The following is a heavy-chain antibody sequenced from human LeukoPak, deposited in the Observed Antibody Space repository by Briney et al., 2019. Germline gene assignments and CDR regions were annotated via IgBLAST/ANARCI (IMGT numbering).Heavy chain of an antibody. CDR1: GFTLSSYA. CDR2: ISGSGDST. V-gene: IGHV3-23*01. CDR3: ARVEDYYDSSGYLDY. Sequence: PGGSLRLSCAASGFTLSSYAMSWVRQAPGKGLEWVSAISGSGDSTFYADSVKGRFTISKDNSKNTLYLQMNSLRAEDAAVYYCARVEDYYDSSGYLDYWGQGTLVTVSS. J-gene: IGHJ4*02. D-gene: IGHD3-22*01.